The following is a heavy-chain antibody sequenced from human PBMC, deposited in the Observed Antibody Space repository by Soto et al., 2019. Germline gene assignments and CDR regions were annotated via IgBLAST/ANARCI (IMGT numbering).Heavy chain of an antibody. CDR2: ISGSGGST. CDR3: AKVLTAGGLDY. J-gene: IGHJ4*02. D-gene: IGHD6-13*01. Sequence: VQLLESGGGLVQPGGSLRLSCAASGFTFDSYGMSWVRQAPGKGLEWVSSISGSGGSTYYADSVKGRFTISRDNSKNTLYLQMNSLSAEDTAVYFCAKVLTAGGLDYWGQGTLVTLSS. CDR1: GFTFDSYG. V-gene: IGHV3-23*01.